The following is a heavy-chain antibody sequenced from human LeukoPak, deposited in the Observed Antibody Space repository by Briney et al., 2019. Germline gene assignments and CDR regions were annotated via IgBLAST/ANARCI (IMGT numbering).Heavy chain of an antibody. J-gene: IGHJ4*02. CDR2: IWNDGSNK. CDR1: GFTFINYG. Sequence: PGRSLRLSCAASGFTFINYGMHWVRQAPGKGLEWVAVIWNDGSNKYYADSVKGRFTISRDNSKNTLYLQMNSLRAEDTAVYYCATDAGAAAFDYWGQGTLVTVSP. CDR3: ATDAGAAAFDY. D-gene: IGHD2-15*01. V-gene: IGHV3-33*01.